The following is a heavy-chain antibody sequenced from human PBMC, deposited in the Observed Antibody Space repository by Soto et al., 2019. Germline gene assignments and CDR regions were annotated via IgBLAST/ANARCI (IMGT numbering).Heavy chain of an antibody. J-gene: IGHJ4*02. Sequence: GASVKVSCKASGYTFTSYYMHWVRQAPGQGLEWMGIINPSGGSTSYAQKFQGRVTMTRDTSTSTVYMELSSLRSEDTAVYYCASKWSTDLTYDFWSGPGDYWGQGTLVTVSS. CDR2: INPSGGST. V-gene: IGHV1-46*01. D-gene: IGHD3-3*01. CDR3: ASKWSTDLTYDFWSGPGDY. CDR1: GYTFTSYY.